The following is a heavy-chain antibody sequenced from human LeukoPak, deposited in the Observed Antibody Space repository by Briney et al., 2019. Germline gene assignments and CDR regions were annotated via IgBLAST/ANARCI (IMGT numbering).Heavy chain of an antibody. CDR3: VRGNYDNRGYSYAFDF. V-gene: IGHV4-59*01. Sequence: SETPSHTCTVSGASISSSYWSWIRQPPGERLEWIGFIYYNGNTNSNPSLKSRVTISADTSKNQFSLKLTSVTAADTAVYYCVRGNYDNRGYSYAFDFWGQGTMVTVSS. CDR2: IYYNGNT. CDR1: GASISSSY. D-gene: IGHD3-22*01. J-gene: IGHJ3*01.